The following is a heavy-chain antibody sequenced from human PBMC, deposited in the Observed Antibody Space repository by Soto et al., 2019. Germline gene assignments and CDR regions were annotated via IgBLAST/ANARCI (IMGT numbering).Heavy chain of an antibody. Sequence: GASVKVSCKVSGYTVTELSMHWVRQAPGQGLEWMGIIDPSGGSPTNAQKFQGRVSMTRDTSASTVYMQLSSLRSDDTAVYFCTRDTPGARWYFDYWGQGTLVTVSS. D-gene: IGHD6-13*01. CDR3: TRDTPGARWYFDY. V-gene: IGHV1-46*03. J-gene: IGHJ4*02. CDR2: IDPSGGSP. CDR1: GYTVTELS.